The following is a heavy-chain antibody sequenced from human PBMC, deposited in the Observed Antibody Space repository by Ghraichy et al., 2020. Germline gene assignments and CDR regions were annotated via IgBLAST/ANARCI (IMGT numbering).Heavy chain of an antibody. J-gene: IGHJ3*02. CDR3: ARWVPEEYYGSGSYYYGAFDI. CDR1: GGSISSYY. CDR2: IYYSGST. V-gene: IGHV4-59*01. Sequence: SETLSLTCTVSGGSISSYYWSWIRQPPGKGLEWIGYIYYSGSTNYNPSLKSRVTISVDTSKNQFSLKLSPVTAADTAVYYCARWVPEEYYGSGSYYYGAFDIWGQGTMVTVSS. D-gene: IGHD3-10*01.